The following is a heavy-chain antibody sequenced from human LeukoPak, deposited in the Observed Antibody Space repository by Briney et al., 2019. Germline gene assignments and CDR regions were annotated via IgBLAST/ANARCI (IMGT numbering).Heavy chain of an antibody. CDR3: ASGYCSSTSCHNFDY. CDR2: IIPIFGTA. CDR1: GGTFSSYA. V-gene: IGHV1-69*05. Sequence: ASVKVSCKASGGTFSSYAISWVRQAPGQGLEWMGGIIPIFGTANYAQKFQGRVTITTDESTSTAYMELSSLRSEDTAVYYCASGYCSSTSCHNFDYWGQGTLVTVSS. J-gene: IGHJ4*02. D-gene: IGHD2-2*02.